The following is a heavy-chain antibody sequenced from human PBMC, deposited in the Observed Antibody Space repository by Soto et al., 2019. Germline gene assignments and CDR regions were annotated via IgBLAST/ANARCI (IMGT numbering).Heavy chain of an antibody. D-gene: IGHD6-6*01. CDR3: ARERPDGARLDP. V-gene: IGHV4-30-4*01. CDR1: GGSISSGDYY. CDR2: IYHSGNT. J-gene: IGHJ5*02. Sequence: QVQLQESGPGLVKPSQTLSLTCTVSGGSISSGDYYWSWIRQPPGKGLEWIGYIYHSGNTYYNPSHKSRVTISVDTSKNQFSRKLSSVTAADTAVYYCARERPDGARLDPWGQGTLVTVSS.